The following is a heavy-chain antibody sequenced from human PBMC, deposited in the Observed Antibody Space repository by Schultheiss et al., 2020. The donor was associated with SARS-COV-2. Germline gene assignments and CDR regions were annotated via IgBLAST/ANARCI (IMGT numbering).Heavy chain of an antibody. D-gene: IGHD7-27*01. CDR1: GFTFSSYA. CDR2: ISSNGGGT. V-gene: IGHV3-64D*06. Sequence: GESLKISCSASGFTFSSYAMHWVRQAPGKGLEYVSAISSNGGGTYYADSVKGRFTISRDNSKNTLYLQMSSLRAEDTAVYYCVKDAFFSPTGGAFDIWGQGTMVTVSS. CDR3: VKDAFFSPTGGAFDI. J-gene: IGHJ3*02.